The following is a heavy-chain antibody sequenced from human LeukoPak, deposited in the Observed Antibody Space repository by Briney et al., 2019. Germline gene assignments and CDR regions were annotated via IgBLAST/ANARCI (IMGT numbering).Heavy chain of an antibody. D-gene: IGHD4-23*01. CDR2: ISSSGSTI. J-gene: IGHJ4*02. CDR1: GFTFSSYE. Sequence: PGGSLRLSCAASGFTFSSYEMNWVRQAPGKGLEWVSYISSSGSTIYYADSVKGRFTISRDNAKNSLYLLFCSLRAEDTAVYYCASFYGGGFDYWGQGTLVTVSS. V-gene: IGHV3-48*03. CDR3: ASFYGGGFDY.